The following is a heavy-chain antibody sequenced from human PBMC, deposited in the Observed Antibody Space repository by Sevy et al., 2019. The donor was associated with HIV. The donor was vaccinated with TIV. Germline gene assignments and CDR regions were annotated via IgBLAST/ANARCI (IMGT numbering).Heavy chain of an antibody. CDR3: ANANYYDGLED. J-gene: IGHJ1*01. D-gene: IGHD3-22*01. Sequence: GGSLRLSCAASGFTFDDYAMHWVRQAPGKGLEWVSGLSWNSGNIAYVDSVKGRVTNFSENAKNSLYLQMNSLTPEDMALDYCANANYYDGLEDWGQGTLVTVSS. V-gene: IGHV3-9*03. CDR1: GFTFDDYA. CDR2: LSWNSGNI.